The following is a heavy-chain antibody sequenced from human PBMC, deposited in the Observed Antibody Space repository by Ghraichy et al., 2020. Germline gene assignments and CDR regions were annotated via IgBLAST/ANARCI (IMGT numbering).Heavy chain of an antibody. D-gene: IGHD3-22*01. Sequence: GGSLRLSCTASGFIFSNYWMSWVRQAPGKGLEWVANIKQGGSEKYYVDSVKGRFTISRDNARNSLYLQMNSLRAEDTAEYHCARKGYSSGYYSWGQGTLVTVSS. CDR3: ARKGYSSGYYS. CDR1: GFIFSNYW. J-gene: IGHJ4*02. V-gene: IGHV3-7*01. CDR2: IKQGGSEK.